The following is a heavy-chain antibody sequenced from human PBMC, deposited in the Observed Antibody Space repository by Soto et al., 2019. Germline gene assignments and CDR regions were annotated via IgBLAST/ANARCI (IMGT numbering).Heavy chain of an antibody. CDR2: IDVLDGR. D-gene: IGHD2-15*01. Sequence: QSGGSLRLSCVVSGLTLTNYAIAWVRQAPGKGLECVSTIDVLDGRWYSDSVKGRLAISRDVSRNTVYLQMSSLRVEDTAIYFCSDWRAGGPVNFDHWGPGTLVTVSS. V-gene: IGHV3-23*01. J-gene: IGHJ4*02. CDR3: SDWRAGGPVNFDH. CDR1: GLTLTNYA.